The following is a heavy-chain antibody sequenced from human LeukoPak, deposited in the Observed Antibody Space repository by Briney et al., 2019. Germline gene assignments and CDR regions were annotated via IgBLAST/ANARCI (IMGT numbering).Heavy chain of an antibody. D-gene: IGHD3-3*01. V-gene: IGHV4-39*01. CDR1: GGSISSSSYY. J-gene: IGHJ4*02. CDR3: ARHSYDFWSGYDYNYFAY. CDR2: IYYSGST. Sequence: SETLSLTCTVSGGSISSSSYYWGWIRQPPGKGLEWIGSIYYSGSTYYNPSLKSRVTISVDTSKNQFSLKLSSVTAADTAVYYCARHSYDFWSGYDYNYFAYWGQGTLVTVSS.